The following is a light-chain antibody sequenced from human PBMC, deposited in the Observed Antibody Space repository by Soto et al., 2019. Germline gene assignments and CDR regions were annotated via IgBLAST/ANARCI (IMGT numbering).Light chain of an antibody. CDR3: AAWDDSLNAL. Sequence: QSVLTQPPSLSATPGQRVNISCSGSFSNIGDNAVNWYQQLPGAAPKLLIYLNDQPPSGVPDRFSGSKSGTSAFLAISGLQSEDEADYYCAAWDDSLNALFGTGTKVTVL. CDR1: FSNIGDNA. V-gene: IGLV1-44*01. CDR2: LND. J-gene: IGLJ1*01.